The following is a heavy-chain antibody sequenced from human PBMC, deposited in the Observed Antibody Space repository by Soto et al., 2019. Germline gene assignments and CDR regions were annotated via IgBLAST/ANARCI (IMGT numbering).Heavy chain of an antibody. CDR1: GFTFSRVS. Sequence: PVVSLRLSCEASGFTFSRVSMNWVRQVPGKGLEWVASISSGSSDTWYADSVKGRFTISRDNSENTLFLQMSSLRADDTAVYYCAKDATRTSGWYYFDYWGQGTLVTVSS. D-gene: IGHD6-19*01. V-gene: IGHV3-21*04. CDR2: ISSGSSDT. J-gene: IGHJ4*02. CDR3: AKDATRTSGWYYFDY.